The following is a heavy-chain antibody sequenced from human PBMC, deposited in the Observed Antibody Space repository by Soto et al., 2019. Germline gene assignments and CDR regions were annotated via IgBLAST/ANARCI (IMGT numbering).Heavy chain of an antibody. D-gene: IGHD1-1*01. CDR2: ISYDGNVA. CDR3: ATEGPITNCYFDY. Sequence: QVQLVESGGGVVQPGRSLRLSCAASGFTFSSYGMHWVRQAPGKGLEWVTVISYDGNVAYYADSVKGRFTISRDNSKNTLYLKMNSLRTEDTAMYYCATEGPITNCYFDYWGQGTLVTVSS. V-gene: IGHV3-30*03. CDR1: GFTFSSYG. J-gene: IGHJ4*02.